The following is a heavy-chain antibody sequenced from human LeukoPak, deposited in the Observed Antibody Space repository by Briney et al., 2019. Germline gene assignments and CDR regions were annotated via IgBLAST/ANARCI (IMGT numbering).Heavy chain of an antibody. Sequence: GGSLRLSCAASGLTFSSYEMNWVRQAPGKGLEWVSYIGSFGTTISYADSVEGRFTISRDNAKSSLYLQMSSLRAEDTAAYYCAKVATEAYYFDYWGQGTLVTVSS. D-gene: IGHD5-12*01. CDR1: GLTFSSYE. CDR2: IGSFGTTI. J-gene: IGHJ4*02. V-gene: IGHV3-48*03. CDR3: AKVATEAYYFDY.